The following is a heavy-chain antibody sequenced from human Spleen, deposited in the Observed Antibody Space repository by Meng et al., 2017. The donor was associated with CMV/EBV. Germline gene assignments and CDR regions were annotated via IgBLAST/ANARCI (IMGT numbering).Heavy chain of an antibody. Sequence: GSLRLSCAVYGGSFSAYYWSWIRQPPGKGLEWIGEINHVGSTNYDPTLKSRVTISVDASKSQFSLKMTSVTAADTAVYYCARGRVEGRPYLAYWGQGTLVTVSS. V-gene: IGHV4-34*01. CDR2: INHVGST. J-gene: IGHJ4*02. CDR1: GGSFSAYY. D-gene: IGHD6-6*01. CDR3: ARGRVEGRPYLAY.